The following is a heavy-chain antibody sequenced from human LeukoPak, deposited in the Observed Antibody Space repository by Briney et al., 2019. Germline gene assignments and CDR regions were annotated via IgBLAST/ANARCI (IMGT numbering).Heavy chain of an antibody. CDR1: GFTFSSYA. CDR2: ISSNGGST. D-gene: IGHD1-26*01. CDR3: AKDSGSYFGAFDI. V-gene: IGHV3-64*01. J-gene: IGHJ3*02. Sequence: GGSLRLSCAASGFTFSSYAMHWVRQAPGKGLEYVSAISSNGGSTYYANSVKGRFTISRDNSKNTLYLQMNSLRAEDTAMYYCAKDSGSYFGAFDIWGQGTMVTVSS.